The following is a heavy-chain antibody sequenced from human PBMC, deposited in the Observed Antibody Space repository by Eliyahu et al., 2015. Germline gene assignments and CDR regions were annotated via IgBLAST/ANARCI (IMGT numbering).Heavy chain of an antibody. D-gene: IGHD6-6*01. CDR3: ARLYSSSSYFDY. CDR2: IYFTGSA. Sequence: QVQLQESGPGLVKPSETLSLTCTVSGGSISSYYWSWIRQPPGKGLEWIWVIYFTGSATSNPSLKSRVTISVDTSKNQFSLKLSSVTAADTAVYYCARLYSSSSYFDYWGQGTLVTVSS. V-gene: IGHV4-59*01. CDR1: GGSISSYY. J-gene: IGHJ4*02.